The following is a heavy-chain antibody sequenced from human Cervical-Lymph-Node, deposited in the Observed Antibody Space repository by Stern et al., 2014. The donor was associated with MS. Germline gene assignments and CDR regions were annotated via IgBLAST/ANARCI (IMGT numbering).Heavy chain of an antibody. CDR2: ISGRGDST. CDR3: AKAYVVVPAIEVVLMKYAFDV. CDR1: GFTFSNYA. D-gene: IGHD2-21*02. V-gene: IGHV3-23*04. Sequence: EVQLVESGGGWEQPGGSLRLSCAASGFTFSNYAMSWVRQAPGKGLEWVSTISGRGDSTYYADSVKGRFTVSRDNSGDTLSLQMNSLRAEDTALYYCAKAYVVVPAIEVVLMKYAFDVWGQGAVVTVSS. J-gene: IGHJ3*01.